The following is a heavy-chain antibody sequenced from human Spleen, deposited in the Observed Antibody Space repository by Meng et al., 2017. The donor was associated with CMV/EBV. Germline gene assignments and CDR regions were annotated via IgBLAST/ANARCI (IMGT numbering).Heavy chain of an antibody. Sequence: GESLKISCAVSGFTFSTYSMNWVRQAPGKGLEWVSSISVSSSYIYYADSVKGRFTISRDNAKNSLYLQMNSLRAEDTAVYYCARSSVITYPLDYWGQGTLVTVSS. CDR3: ARSSVITYPLDY. CDR1: GFTFSTYS. V-gene: IGHV3-21*01. CDR2: ISVSSSYI. J-gene: IGHJ4*02. D-gene: IGHD3-10*01.